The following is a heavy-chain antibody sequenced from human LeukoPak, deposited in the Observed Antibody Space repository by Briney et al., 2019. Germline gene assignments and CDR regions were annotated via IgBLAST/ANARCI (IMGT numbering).Heavy chain of an antibody. CDR2: IYTSGSI. D-gene: IGHD3-22*01. CDR1: GGSISAYY. J-gene: IGHJ4*02. CDR3: ARDWGYYDTEYYFDD. V-gene: IGHV4-4*07. Sequence: SETLSLTCTVSGGSISAYYWSWIRQPAGKGLECIGRIYTSGSIHNNPSLKSRVSISIDKSKNQFSLQLSSVTAADTAVYYCARDWGYYDTEYYFDDWGQGTLVTVSS.